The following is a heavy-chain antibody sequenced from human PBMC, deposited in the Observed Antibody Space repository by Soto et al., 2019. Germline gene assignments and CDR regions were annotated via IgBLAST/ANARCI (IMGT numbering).Heavy chain of an antibody. CDR3: TSLTVTAGTRPFYYGMDV. CDR1: GFTFSGSA. J-gene: IGHJ6*02. CDR2: IRSKANSYAT. Sequence: EVQLVESGGGLVQPGGSLKLSCAASGFTFSGSAMHWVRQASGKGLEWVGRIRSKANSYATAYAASVKGRFTISRDDSKNTAYLQMNSLTTEDTAVYYCTSLTVTAGTRPFYYGMDVWGQGTTVTVSS. D-gene: IGHD4-17*01. V-gene: IGHV3-73*01.